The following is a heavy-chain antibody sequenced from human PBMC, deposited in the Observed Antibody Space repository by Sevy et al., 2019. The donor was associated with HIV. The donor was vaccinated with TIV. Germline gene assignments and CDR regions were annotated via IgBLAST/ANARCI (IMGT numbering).Heavy chain of an antibody. J-gene: IGHJ5*02. CDR2: IYYTGAT. V-gene: IGHV4-61*01. CDR1: GGSVSSANNY. CDR3: ARAPVTRKAWFDP. D-gene: IGHD4-17*01. Sequence: SETLSLTCSVFGGSVSSANNYWSWIRQSPGVGLEWIGYIYYTGATHYNPSLESRVTMSIDTSKNQFSLQLSSVTPADTAIYYCARAPVTRKAWFDPWGQGTPVTVSS.